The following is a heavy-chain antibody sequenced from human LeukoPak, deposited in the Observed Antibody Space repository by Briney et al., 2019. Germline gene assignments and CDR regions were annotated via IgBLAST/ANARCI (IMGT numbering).Heavy chain of an antibody. CDR3: ARDGFTYYDSSGSRVYGMDV. V-gene: IGHV1-69*13. D-gene: IGHD3-22*01. J-gene: IGHJ6*02. Sequence: GASVTVSCMASGYTFTSNGISWVRQAPGQGLEWMGGTIPMFGTAKYAQKLEGRVTITADESTSTAYMELSSLRSEDTAVYYCARDGFTYYDSSGSRVYGMDVWGQGTTVTVSS. CDR2: TIPMFGTA. CDR1: GYTFTSNG.